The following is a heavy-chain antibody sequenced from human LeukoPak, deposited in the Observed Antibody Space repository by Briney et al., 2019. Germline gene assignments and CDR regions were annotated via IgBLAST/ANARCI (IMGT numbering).Heavy chain of an antibody. J-gene: IGHJ4*02. CDR2: IKQDGSEK. D-gene: IGHD1-1*01. V-gene: IGHV3-7*01. Sequence: GGSLRLSCAASEFTFINYWMSWIRQAPGKGLEWVANIKQDGSEKYYVDSVKGRFTISRDNAKNSLYLQMNSLRAEDTAVYYCARKGYGDYWGQGTLVTVSS. CDR1: EFTFINYW. CDR3: ARKGYGDY.